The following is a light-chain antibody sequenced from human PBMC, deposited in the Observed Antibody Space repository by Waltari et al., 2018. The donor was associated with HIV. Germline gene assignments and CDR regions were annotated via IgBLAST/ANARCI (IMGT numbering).Light chain of an antibody. CDR1: QSVLYSSNNKNY. V-gene: IGKV4-1*01. Sequence: DIVMTQSPDSLAVSLGERATINSKSSQSVLYSSNNKNYLAWYQQKPGQAPKLLIYWASTRESGVPDRFSGSGSGTDSTLTISSLQAEDVAVYYCQQYYSTPPYTFGQGTKLEIK. CDR3: QQYYSTPPYT. CDR2: WAS. J-gene: IGKJ2*01.